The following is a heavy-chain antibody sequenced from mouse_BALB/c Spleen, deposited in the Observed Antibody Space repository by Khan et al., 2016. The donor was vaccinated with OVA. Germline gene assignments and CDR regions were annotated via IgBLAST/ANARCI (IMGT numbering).Heavy chain of an antibody. J-gene: IGHJ3*01. Sequence: VQLQESGAELARPGASVKMSCKASGYTFTSYTIHWVKQRPGQGLEWIGYINPTNIYTNYNQKFRNKVTLTADKYSSTAYMQLSSMTSEDSAVYYCSRMGTYHGNYGAWFAYWGQGTLVTVSA. CDR3: SRMGTYHGNYGAWFAY. V-gene: IGHV1-4*01. D-gene: IGHD2-10*01. CDR2: INPTNIYT. CDR1: GYTFTSYT.